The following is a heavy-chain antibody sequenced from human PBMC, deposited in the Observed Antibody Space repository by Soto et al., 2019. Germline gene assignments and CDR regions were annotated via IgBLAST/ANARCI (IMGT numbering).Heavy chain of an antibody. CDR1: GDAITSGGYY. J-gene: IGHJ2*01. V-gene: IGHV4-30-2*01. D-gene: IGHD3-22*01. Sequence: SETLSLTCNVSGDAITSGGYYWSWIRQQPGKGLEWIGYVYHSGSTYYNPSLKSRVTISVDWSKNQFALELSSVTAADTAVYYCARVSRSSRYDSSGYSQFWFFDLWGRGTLV. CDR2: VYHSGST. CDR3: ARVSRSSRYDSSGYSQFWFFDL.